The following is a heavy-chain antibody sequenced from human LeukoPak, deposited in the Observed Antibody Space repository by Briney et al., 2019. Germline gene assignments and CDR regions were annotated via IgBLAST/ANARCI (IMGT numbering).Heavy chain of an antibody. J-gene: IGHJ5*02. Sequence: SQTLSLTCTVSGGSISSGSYYWSWIRQPAGKGLEWIGRIYTSGSTNYNPSLKSRVTISVDTSKNQFSLKLSSVTAADTAVYYCARLWGLPWGQGTLVTVSS. CDR3: ARLWGLP. D-gene: IGHD1-26*01. CDR1: GGSISSGSYY. V-gene: IGHV4-61*02. CDR2: IYTSGST.